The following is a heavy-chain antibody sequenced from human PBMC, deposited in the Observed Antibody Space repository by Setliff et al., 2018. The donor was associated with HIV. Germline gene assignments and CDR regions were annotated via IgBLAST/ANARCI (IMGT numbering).Heavy chain of an antibody. J-gene: IGHJ2*01. CDR3: ARGGEYVWGSYRPYWYFDL. V-gene: IGHV1-18*01. CDR1: GFAFTNYG. Sequence: ASVKVSCKASGFAFTNYGFTWVRQAPGQGLEWMGWISAYNGNTNYAQKLQGRVTLTADKSTDTVYMELRSLRSDDTAAYYCARGGEYVWGSYRPYWYFDLWGRGTLVTVS. CDR2: ISAYNGNT. D-gene: IGHD3-16*02.